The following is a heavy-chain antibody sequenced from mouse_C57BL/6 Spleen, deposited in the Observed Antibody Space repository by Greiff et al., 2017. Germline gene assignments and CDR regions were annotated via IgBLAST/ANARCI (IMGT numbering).Heavy chain of an antibody. CDR2: INPSNGGT. Sequence: QVHVKQPGTELVKPGASVKLSCKASGYTFTSYWMHWVKQRPGQGLEWIGNINPSNGGTNYNEKFKSKATLTADKSSSTAYMQRSSLTSEDSAVYYCARDGISYRYFDVGGTGTTVTVAP. V-gene: IGHV1-53*01. D-gene: IGHD1-1*01. J-gene: IGHJ1*03. CDR1: GYTFTSYW. CDR3: ARDGISYRYFDV.